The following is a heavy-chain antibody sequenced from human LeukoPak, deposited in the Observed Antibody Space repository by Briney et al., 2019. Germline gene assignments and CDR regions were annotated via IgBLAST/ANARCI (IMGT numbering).Heavy chain of an antibody. J-gene: IGHJ4*02. Sequence: PGGSLRLSCAASGFTFINYAMSWVCQAPGKGLEWVSAISASGVSTYYADSVKGRFTISRDNSKNTLYLQMNSLRAEDTAVYYCAKHRDSGWYSPFDYWGQRTLVTVSS. V-gene: IGHV3-23*01. CDR3: AKHRDSGWYSPFDY. CDR2: ISASGVST. D-gene: IGHD6-19*01. CDR1: GFTFINYA.